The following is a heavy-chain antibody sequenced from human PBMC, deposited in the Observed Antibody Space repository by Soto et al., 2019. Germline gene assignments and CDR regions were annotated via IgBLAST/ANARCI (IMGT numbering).Heavy chain of an antibody. J-gene: IGHJ5*02. Sequence: EVQVVESGGGLVQPGGSRRLSCAASGFTFSSYSMNWVRQAPGKGLEWVSYISIGSTTIFYADSVKGRFTISRDNAKNSLYLQMNSLRDEDTAVYYCARDNGMAGSFDPWGQGTLVTVSS. CDR1: GFTFSSYS. CDR3: ARDNGMAGSFDP. D-gene: IGHD2-8*01. CDR2: ISIGSTTI. V-gene: IGHV3-48*02.